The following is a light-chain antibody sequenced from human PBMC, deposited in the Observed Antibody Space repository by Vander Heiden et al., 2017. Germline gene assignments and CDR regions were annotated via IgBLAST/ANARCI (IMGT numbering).Light chain of an antibody. V-gene: IGKV4-1*01. CDR2: WAS. CDR1: QSVLYTSKNKNC. CDR3: QQYYTNPPT. J-gene: IGKJ4*01. Sequence: IVMTQSPDSLTVSLGERATINCKSSQSVLYTSKNKNCLAWYQQRPGQPPKLLIYWASTRESGVPDRYSGSGSGTDFTRTISSLQAEDVAIYYCQQYYTNPPTFGGGTKVEIK.